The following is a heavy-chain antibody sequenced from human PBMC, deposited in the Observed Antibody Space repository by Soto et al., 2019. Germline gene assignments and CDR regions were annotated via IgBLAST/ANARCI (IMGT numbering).Heavy chain of an antibody. J-gene: IGHJ5*02. CDR3: ARELPPDL. CDR1: GGSISTVGHY. D-gene: IGHD2-15*01. Sequence: SETLSLTCSVSGGSISTVGHYWTWIRQPPGKGLEWIGSIYHTGSTYYSKSLRSRLTMSVDTSKSQFSLRLSSVTAEDSAIYYCARELPPDLWGQGTLVTVSS. CDR2: IYHTGST. V-gene: IGHV4-31*03.